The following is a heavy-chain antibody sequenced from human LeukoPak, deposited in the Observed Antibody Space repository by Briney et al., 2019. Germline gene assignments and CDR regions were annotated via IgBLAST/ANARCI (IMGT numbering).Heavy chain of an antibody. CDR3: ARARYSSGWFSDY. CDR2: TYSGGST. Sequence: SGGSLRLSCAASGFTVSNNYMSWVRQAPGEGLEWVSCTYSGGSTYYAESVRGRFTISRDNSKNTLYLQMNSLGAEDTAVYYCARARYSSGWFSDYWGQGTLVTVSS. V-gene: IGHV3-53*01. CDR1: GFTVSNNY. D-gene: IGHD6-19*01. J-gene: IGHJ4*02.